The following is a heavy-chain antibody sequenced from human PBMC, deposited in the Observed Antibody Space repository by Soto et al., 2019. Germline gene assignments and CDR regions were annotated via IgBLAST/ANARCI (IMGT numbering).Heavy chain of an antibody. D-gene: IGHD2-15*01. J-gene: IGHJ4*02. CDR1: GGTFSSYA. CDR3: ARDRCSGGSCYPRPTSFDY. CDR2: IIPIFGTA. Sequence: ASVKVSCKASGGTFSSYAISWVRQAPGQGLEWMGGIIPIFGTANYAQKFQGRVTITADESTSTAYMELSSLRSEDTAVYYCARDRCSGGSCYPRPTSFDYWGQGTLVTVSS. V-gene: IGHV1-69*13.